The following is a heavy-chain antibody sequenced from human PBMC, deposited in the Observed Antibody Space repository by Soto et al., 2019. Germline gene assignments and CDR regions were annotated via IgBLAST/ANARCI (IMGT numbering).Heavy chain of an antibody. D-gene: IGHD3-10*01. V-gene: IGHV2-5*02. Sequence: QITLKESGPPLVKPTHTLTLTCSFSGFSLTTSGVAVGWVRQPPGKALEWLALIYWDDAKRYSPSLKRRLTITKDASNSQVVLTRPNMATVDTATYYCAHRMVRGVFVYWGRGSLVTVAS. CDR1: GFSLTTSGVA. CDR3: AHRMVRGVFVY. CDR2: IYWDDAK. J-gene: IGHJ4*02.